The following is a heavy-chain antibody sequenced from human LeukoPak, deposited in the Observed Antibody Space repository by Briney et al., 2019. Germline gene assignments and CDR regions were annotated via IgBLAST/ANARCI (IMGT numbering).Heavy chain of an antibody. Sequence: SSETLSLTCAVYGGSFSGYYWSWIRQPPGKGLEWIGEINHSGSTNYNPSLKSRVTISVDTSKNQFSLKLSSVTAADTAVYYCARRLVTADLDYWGQGTLDTVSS. CDR2: INHSGST. CDR1: GGSFSGYY. CDR3: ARRLVTADLDY. D-gene: IGHD1-14*01. V-gene: IGHV4-34*01. J-gene: IGHJ4*02.